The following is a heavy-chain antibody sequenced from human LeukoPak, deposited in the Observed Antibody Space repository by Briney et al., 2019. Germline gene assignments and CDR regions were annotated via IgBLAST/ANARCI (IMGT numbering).Heavy chain of an antibody. V-gene: IGHV1-8*01. D-gene: IGHD3-22*01. J-gene: IGHJ4*02. CDR3: ARETYYYDSSGYGEFDY. CDR1: GYTFTSYD. Sequence: ASVKVSCKASGYTFTSYDINWVRQATGQGLEWMGWVNPNSGNTGYAQKFQGRVTMTRDTSTSTVYMELSSLRSEDTAVYYCARETYYYDSSGYGEFDYWGQGTLVTVSS. CDR2: VNPNSGNT.